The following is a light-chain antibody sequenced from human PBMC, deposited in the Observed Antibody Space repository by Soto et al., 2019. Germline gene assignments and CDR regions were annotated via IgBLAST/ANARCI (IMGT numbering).Light chain of an antibody. CDR1: QSINRL. J-gene: IGKJ4*01. Sequence: DIQMTQSPSTLSASVGDRVTITCRASQSINRLLAWYQQKPGQAPKLLIYDASNLESGVPSRFSGSGSGTEFALTISGLQPDDFGSYYCQQYHRYSLTFGGGTKVEIK. CDR3: QQYHRYSLT. CDR2: DAS. V-gene: IGKV1-5*01.